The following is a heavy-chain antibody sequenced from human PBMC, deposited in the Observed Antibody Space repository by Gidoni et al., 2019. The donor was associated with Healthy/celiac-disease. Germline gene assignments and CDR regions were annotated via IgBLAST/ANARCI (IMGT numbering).Heavy chain of an antibody. CDR3: ASPRPRLDGSWYGNHAFDI. CDR1: GFTFSSYS. J-gene: IGHJ3*02. D-gene: IGHD6-13*01. Sequence: EVQLVESGGGLVKPGGSLRLSCAASGFTFSSYSMNWVRQAPGKGLEWVSSITSSSSYIYYADSVKGRFTISRDNAKNSLYLQMNSLRAEDTAVYYCASPRPRLDGSWYGNHAFDIWGQGTMVTVSS. CDR2: ITSSSSYI. V-gene: IGHV3-21*01.